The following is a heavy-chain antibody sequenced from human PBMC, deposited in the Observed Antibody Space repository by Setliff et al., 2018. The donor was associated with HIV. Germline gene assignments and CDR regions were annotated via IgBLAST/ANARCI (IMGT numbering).Heavy chain of an antibody. CDR3: ARVPVSSYYYYMDV. Sequence: GASVKVSCKASGYTFINYHITWVRQAPGQGLEWVGSISASGVNTNYTQGRVTMTTDTSTSTAYMELRSLRSDDSAVYYCARVPVSSYYYYMDVWGKGTTVTVSS. CDR2: ISASGVNT. J-gene: IGHJ6*03. D-gene: IGHD6-13*01. V-gene: IGHV1-18*01. CDR1: GYTFINYH.